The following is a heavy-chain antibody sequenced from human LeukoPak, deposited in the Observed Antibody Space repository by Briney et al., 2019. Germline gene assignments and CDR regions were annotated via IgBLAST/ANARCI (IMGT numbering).Heavy chain of an antibody. CDR3: TRVPNPHYYGMDV. CDR2: IRSKAYGGTT. V-gene: IGHV3-49*04. Sequence: GGSLRLSCTASGFTFGDYAMSWVRQAPGKGLEWVGFIRSKAYGGTTEYAASVKGRFTISRDDCKSIAYLQMNNLTTKDTAVNDCTRVPNPHYYGMDVWGQGTTVTVSS. CDR1: GFTFGDYA. J-gene: IGHJ6*02.